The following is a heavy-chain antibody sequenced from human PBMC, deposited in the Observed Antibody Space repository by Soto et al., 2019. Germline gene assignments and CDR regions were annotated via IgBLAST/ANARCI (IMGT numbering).Heavy chain of an antibody. CDR3: AREEYYDSSGYDY. J-gene: IGHJ4*02. CDR2: INSDGSST. V-gene: IGHV3-74*01. D-gene: IGHD3-22*01. CDR1: GFTFSSYW. Sequence: PVGSLRLSCAASGFTFSSYWMHWVRQAPGKGLVWVSRINSDGSSTSYADSVKGRFTISRDNAKNTLYLQMNSLRAEDTAVYYCAREEYYDSSGYDYWGQGTLVTVSS.